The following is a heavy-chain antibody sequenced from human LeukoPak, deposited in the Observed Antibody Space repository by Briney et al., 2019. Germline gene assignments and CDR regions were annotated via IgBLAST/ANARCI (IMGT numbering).Heavy chain of an antibody. V-gene: IGHV4-34*01. D-gene: IGHD6-13*01. CDR2: INHSGST. CDR3: ARFDTPAREAIAAAGPN. J-gene: IGHJ4*02. Sequence: SETLSLTCAVYGGSFGGYYWSWIRQPPGKGLEWIGEINHSGSTNYNPSLKSRVTISVDTSKNQFSLKLSSVTAADTAVYYCARFDTPAREAIAAAGPNWGQGTLVTVSS. CDR1: GGSFGGYY.